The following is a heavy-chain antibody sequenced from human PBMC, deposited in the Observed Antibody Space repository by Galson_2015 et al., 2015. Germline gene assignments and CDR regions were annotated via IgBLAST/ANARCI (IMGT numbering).Heavy chain of an antibody. D-gene: IGHD4-17*01. CDR3: ARGEDYGDYYYYFDL. Sequence: SLRLSCAASGFTFTTYSMNWVRQAPGKGLEWVSTSGRSRVFRFYADSVKGRFTISRDNAKNSLYLEMNNLRAEDTAVYYCARGEDYGDYYYYFDLWGQGTRVTVSS. V-gene: IGHV3-21*01. J-gene: IGHJ4*02. CDR2: SGRSRVFR. CDR1: GFTFTTYS.